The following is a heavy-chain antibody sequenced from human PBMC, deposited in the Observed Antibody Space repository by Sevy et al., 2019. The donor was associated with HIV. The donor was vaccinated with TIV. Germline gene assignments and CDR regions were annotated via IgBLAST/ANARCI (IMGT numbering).Heavy chain of an antibody. CDR3: ARGGEAYYFDY. J-gene: IGHJ4*02. CDR2: IYYSGST. Sequence: SETLSLTCTVSGGSISSYYWSWIRQPPGEGLEWIGYIYYSGSTNYNPSLKSRVTISVDTSKNQFSLKLSSVTAADTAVYYCARGGEAYYFDYWGQGTLVTVSS. V-gene: IGHV4-59*01. CDR1: GGSISSYY.